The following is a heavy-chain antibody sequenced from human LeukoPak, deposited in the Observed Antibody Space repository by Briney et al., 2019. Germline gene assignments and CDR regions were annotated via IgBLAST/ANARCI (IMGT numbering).Heavy chain of an antibody. CDR2: IDPDGSRT. CDR1: GFTFSSYW. Sequence: GGSLRLSCAASGFTFSSYWMHWVRQAPGKGLVWVSRIDPDGSRTNSADTVKGRFTISRDNAKNILYLQMNSLRAEDTAVYYCARDVTTGAFDIWGQGTMVTVSS. D-gene: IGHD1-1*01. V-gene: IGHV3-74*01. J-gene: IGHJ3*02. CDR3: ARDVTTGAFDI.